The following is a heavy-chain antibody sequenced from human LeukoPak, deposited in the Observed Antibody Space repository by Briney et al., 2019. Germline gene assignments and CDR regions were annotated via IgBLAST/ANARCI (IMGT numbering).Heavy chain of an antibody. J-gene: IGHJ4*02. CDR2: ISYDGTNK. Sequence: GGSLRLSCATSGFTFSSYALHWVRQAPGKGLEWVAVISYDGTNKYYADSVTGRFTISRDNSKNTLYLQMNSLRAEDTAVYYCAKGGYCSTTSCLAIYWGQGTLVTVSS. D-gene: IGHD2-2*01. CDR3: AKGGYCSTTSCLAIY. V-gene: IGHV3-30-3*01. CDR1: GFTFSSYA.